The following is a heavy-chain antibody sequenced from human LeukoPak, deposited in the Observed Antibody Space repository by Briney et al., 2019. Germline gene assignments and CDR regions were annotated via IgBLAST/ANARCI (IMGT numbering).Heavy chain of an antibody. CDR1: GGSISSYY. CDR3: ARDRNSGYFDY. D-gene: IGHD3-22*01. CDR2: ICYSGST. Sequence: SETLSLTCTVSGGSISSYYWSWIRQPPGKGLEWIGYICYSGSTNYNPSLKSRVTISVDTSKNQFSLKLSSVTAADTAVYYCARDRNSGYFDYWGQGTLVTVSS. V-gene: IGHV4-59*01. J-gene: IGHJ4*02.